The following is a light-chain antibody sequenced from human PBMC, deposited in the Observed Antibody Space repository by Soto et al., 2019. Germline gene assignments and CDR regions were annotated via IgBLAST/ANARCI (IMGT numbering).Light chain of an antibody. V-gene: IGLV1-40*01. Sequence: QSVLTQPPSVSGAPGQRVTISCTGSSSNIGAGYDVHWYQQLPGTAPKLLIYGNSNRPSGVPDRFSGSKSGTSASLAITGRQAADEADYYCQSYDGSLGGSVFGGGTKLTVL. CDR1: SSNIGAGYD. CDR2: GNS. CDR3: QSYDGSLGGSV. J-gene: IGLJ3*02.